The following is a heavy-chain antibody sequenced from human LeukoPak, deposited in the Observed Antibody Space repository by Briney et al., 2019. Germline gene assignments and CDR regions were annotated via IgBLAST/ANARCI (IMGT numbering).Heavy chain of an antibody. CDR1: GFTFSSYS. CDR2: ISSSSSYI. V-gene: IGHV3-21*01. J-gene: IGHJ4*02. Sequence: GGSLRLSCAASGFTFSSYSMNWVRQAPGKGLEWVSSISSSSSYIYYADSVKGRFTISRDNAKNSLYLQMNSLRAEDTAVYYCARVCLVGCPIDYWGQGTLVTVSS. D-gene: IGHD2-2*01. CDR3: ARVCLVGCPIDY.